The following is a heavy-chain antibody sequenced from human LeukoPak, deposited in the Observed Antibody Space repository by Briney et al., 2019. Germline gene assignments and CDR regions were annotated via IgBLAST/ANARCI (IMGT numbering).Heavy chain of an antibody. J-gene: IGHJ2*01. CDR3: ARVLTTWGNWYFDL. CDR2: IYTSGTT. Sequence: SETLSLTCTVSGASLSSDYWSWIRQPPGKELEWIGYIYTSGTTSYNPSLMSRVTMSVDTSKNHVSLIMSSVTAADTAVYYCARVLTTWGNWYFDLWGRGTLVTVSS. D-gene: IGHD7-27*01. V-gene: IGHV4-4*09. CDR1: GASLSSDY.